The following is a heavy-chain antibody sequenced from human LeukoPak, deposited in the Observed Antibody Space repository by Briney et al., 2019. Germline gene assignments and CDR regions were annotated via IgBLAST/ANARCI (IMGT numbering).Heavy chain of an antibody. Sequence: GGSLRLSCAASGFTFSSYGMHWVRQAPGKGLEWVAVIWYDGSNKYYADSVKGRFTISRDDSKNTLYLQMNSLRAEDTAVYFCAKRGVVIRVILVGFHKEAYYFDSWGQGALVTVSS. J-gene: IGHJ4*02. V-gene: IGHV3-33*06. CDR2: IWYDGSNK. CDR3: AKRGVVIRVILVGFHKEAYYFDS. CDR1: GFTFSSYG. D-gene: IGHD2-21*01.